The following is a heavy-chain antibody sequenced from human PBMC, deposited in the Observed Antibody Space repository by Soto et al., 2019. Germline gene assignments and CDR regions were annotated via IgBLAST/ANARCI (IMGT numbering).Heavy chain of an antibody. CDR3: ASRPIYYYGSGRGYYYYGMGV. D-gene: IGHD3-10*01. Sequence: GGSLRLSCAASGFTFSSYAMSWVRQAPGKGLEWVSAISGSGGSTYYADSVKGRFTISRDNSKNTLYLQMNSLRAEDTAVYYCASRPIYYYGSGRGYYYYGMGVWGQGTTVTVSS. J-gene: IGHJ6*02. CDR2: ISGSGGST. V-gene: IGHV3-23*01. CDR1: GFTFSSYA.